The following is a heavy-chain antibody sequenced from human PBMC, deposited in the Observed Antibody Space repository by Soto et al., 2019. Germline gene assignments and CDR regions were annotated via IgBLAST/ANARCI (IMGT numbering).Heavy chain of an antibody. CDR3: ARHHGSPAPFDY. D-gene: IGHD6-13*01. CDR2: IDPSDSYT. V-gene: IGHV5-10-1*01. CDR1: GYSFTSYW. J-gene: IGHJ4*02. Sequence: PGESLKISCKGSGYSFTSYWISWVRQMPGKGLEWMGRIDPSDSYTNYSPSFQGHVTISADKSISTAYLQWSSLKASDTAMYYCARHHGSPAPFDYWGQGTLVTVSS.